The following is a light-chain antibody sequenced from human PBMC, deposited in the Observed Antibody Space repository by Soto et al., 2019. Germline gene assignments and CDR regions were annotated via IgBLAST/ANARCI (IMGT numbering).Light chain of an antibody. Sequence: EIGLTQSKGTLSLSPGERDTLSCRASQNVDSNYLAWYQQKPGQAPRIIIFGASGRATGTPDRFSGSGSGTDFTLTISRLEAEGLAFYYCQRYGILFWRFGHETVVDIK. CDR2: GAS. V-gene: IGKV3-20*01. CDR3: QRYGILFWR. CDR1: QNVDSNY. J-gene: IGKJ1*01.